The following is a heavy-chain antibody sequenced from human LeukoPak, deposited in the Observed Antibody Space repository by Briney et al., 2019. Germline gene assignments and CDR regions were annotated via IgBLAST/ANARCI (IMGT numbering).Heavy chain of an antibody. D-gene: IGHD7-27*01. CDR2: INPNGGGT. J-gene: IGHJ4*02. Sequence: ASVKVSCKASGYTFTGYYIHWVRQAPGQGLEWMGWINPNGGGTNYAQRFQGRVTMTRDMSISIAYMELSGLRLEDTAVYYCARGGKSELGACDYWGQGTLVTASS. CDR3: ARGGKSELGACDY. CDR1: GYTFTGYY. V-gene: IGHV1-2*02.